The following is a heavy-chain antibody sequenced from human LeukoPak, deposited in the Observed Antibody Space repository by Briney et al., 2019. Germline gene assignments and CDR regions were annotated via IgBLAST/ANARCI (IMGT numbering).Heavy chain of an antibody. Sequence: GVSLRLSCVASHFTFSHFGMHWVSQAPGKGLEWVAGIWNDGSSQYYADSVKGRFTISRDNSQNTVYLQMNGLRAEDTAVYYCAKDAQRGFDCSNSLEKWGQGSLVIVSS. CDR2: IWNDGSSQ. D-gene: IGHD4-11*01. J-gene: IGHJ4*02. V-gene: IGHV3-33*06. CDR1: HFTFSHFG. CDR3: AKDAQRGFDCSNSLEK.